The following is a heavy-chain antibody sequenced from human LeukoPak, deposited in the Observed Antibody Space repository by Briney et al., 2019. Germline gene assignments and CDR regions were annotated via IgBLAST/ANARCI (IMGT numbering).Heavy chain of an antibody. D-gene: IGHD3-22*01. V-gene: IGHV4-38-2*02. J-gene: IGHJ5*02. CDR1: GYSISSDCY. Sequence: SETLSLTCIVSGYSISSDCYWGWIRQPPGKGLEWIGSVYHTGSTYYNPSLKSRVTISADTSKNQFSLKLSSVTAADTAVYYCAARGNDYYDSSGYNEGFDPWGQGTLVTVSS. CDR3: AARGNDYYDSSGYNEGFDP. CDR2: VYHTGST.